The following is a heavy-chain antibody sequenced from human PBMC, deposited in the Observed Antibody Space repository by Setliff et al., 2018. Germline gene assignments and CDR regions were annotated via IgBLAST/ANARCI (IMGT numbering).Heavy chain of an antibody. D-gene: IGHD6-19*01. CDR2: VRGSGGST. Sequence: PGGPLSLSCAASGFTFSSYAMSWVRQAPGKGLEWVSAVRGSGGSTYYADSVKGRFTISRDNSKNTLYLQMNSLRAEDTAVYYCAKDPQRAVAGGGPHDYWGQGTLVTSPQ. CDR1: GFTFSSYA. V-gene: IGHV3-23*01. CDR3: AKDPQRAVAGGGPHDY. J-gene: IGHJ4*02.